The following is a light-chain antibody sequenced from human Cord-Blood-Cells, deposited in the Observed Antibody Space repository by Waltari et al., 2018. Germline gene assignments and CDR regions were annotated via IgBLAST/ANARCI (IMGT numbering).Light chain of an antibody. CDR1: SGHSSYA. J-gene: IGLJ2*01. V-gene: IGLV4-69*01. Sequence: QLVLTQSPSASASLGASVKLTCPLSSGHSSYAIAWHPQQPEKGPRYLMKLNSDGSHINGDGIPDRFSGTISGAGRYLTISSLQSEDEADYYCQTWGTGIVVFGGGTKLTVL. CDR2: LNSDGSH. CDR3: QTWGTGIVV.